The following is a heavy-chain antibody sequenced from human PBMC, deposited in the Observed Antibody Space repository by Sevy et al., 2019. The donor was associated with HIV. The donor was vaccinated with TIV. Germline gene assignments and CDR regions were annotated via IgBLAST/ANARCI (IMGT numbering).Heavy chain of an antibody. J-gene: IGHJ6*02. V-gene: IGHV4-59*01. Sequence: SETLSLTCTVSGDSISGYYRSWIRQSPGKKLQWIGYNYYNGRTNYDPSLKSRVTISVDTSKNQFSLKLSSVTAADTAMYYCARAAADYNYGMDVWGQGTTVTVSS. CDR1: GDSISGYY. D-gene: IGHD1-20*01. CDR2: NYYNGRT. CDR3: ARAAADYNYGMDV.